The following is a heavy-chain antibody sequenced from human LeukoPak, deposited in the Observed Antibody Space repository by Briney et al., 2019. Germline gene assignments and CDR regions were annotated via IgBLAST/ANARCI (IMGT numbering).Heavy chain of an antibody. CDR2: IIPIFGTA. V-gene: IGHV1-69*13. CDR3: ARDPHCSGGSCYFSLGY. Sequence: GASVKVSCKASGGTFSSYAISWVRQAPGQGLEWVGGIIPIFGTANYAQKFQGRVTITADESTSTAYMELSSLRSEDTAVYYCARDPHCSGGSCYFSLGYWGQGTLVTVSS. J-gene: IGHJ4*02. D-gene: IGHD2-15*01. CDR1: GGTFSSYA.